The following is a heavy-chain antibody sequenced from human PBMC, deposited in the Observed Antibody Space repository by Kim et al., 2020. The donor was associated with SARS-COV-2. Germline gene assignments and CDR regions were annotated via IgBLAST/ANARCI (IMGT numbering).Heavy chain of an antibody. D-gene: IGHD5-12*01. Sequence: GGSLRLSCAASGFTFSSYEMNWVRQAPGKGLEWVSYISSSGSSTYYADSVKGRFTISRDNAKNSLYLQMNSLRAEDTAVYYCARDEVATTHYYGMDVWGQRTAVSVSS. CDR2: ISSSGSST. V-gene: IGHV3-48*03. CDR1: GFTFSSYE. CDR3: ARDEVATTHYYGMDV. J-gene: IGHJ6*02.